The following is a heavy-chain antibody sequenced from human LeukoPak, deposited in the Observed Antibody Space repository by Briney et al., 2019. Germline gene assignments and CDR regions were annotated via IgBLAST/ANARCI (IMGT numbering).Heavy chain of an antibody. D-gene: IGHD4-11*01. Sequence: GASVKVSCKVSGYTLTELSMHWVRQAPGKGPEWMGGFDPEDGETIYAQKFQGRVTMTEDTSTDTAYMELSSLRSEDTAVYHCATGVVTETLWDYWGQGTLVTVSS. CDR1: GYTLTELS. V-gene: IGHV1-24*01. CDR2: FDPEDGET. CDR3: ATGVVTETLWDY. J-gene: IGHJ4*02.